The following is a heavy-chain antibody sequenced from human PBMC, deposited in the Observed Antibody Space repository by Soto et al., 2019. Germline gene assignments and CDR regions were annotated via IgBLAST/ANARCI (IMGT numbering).Heavy chain of an antibody. Sequence: QGQLQESGSGLVKPSQTLSLSCAVSGGSISSGGYSWSWIRQPPGKGLAWIGYIYHSGSTYYNPSLKSRVTISVDRSKNQFSLNLSSVTAADTAVYYGARARGVAATRAVDYCGQGTLFTVAS. CDR1: GGSISSGGYS. CDR2: IYHSGST. CDR3: ARARGVAATRAVDY. J-gene: IGHJ4*02. D-gene: IGHD2-15*01. V-gene: IGHV4-30-2*01.